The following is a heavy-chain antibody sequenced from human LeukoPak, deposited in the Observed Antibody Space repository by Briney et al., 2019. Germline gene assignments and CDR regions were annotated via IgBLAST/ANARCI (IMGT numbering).Heavy chain of an antibody. CDR3: ARGPPRDSSSSLYFDY. Sequence: QASETLSLTCTVSGVSISSGSYYWSWIRQPAGKGLEWIGRIYTSGSTNYNPSLKSRVTISVDTSKNQFSLKLSSVTAADTAVYYCARGPPRDSSSSLYFDYWGQGTLVTVSS. D-gene: IGHD6-6*01. CDR1: GVSISSGSYY. J-gene: IGHJ4*02. V-gene: IGHV4-61*02. CDR2: IYTSGST.